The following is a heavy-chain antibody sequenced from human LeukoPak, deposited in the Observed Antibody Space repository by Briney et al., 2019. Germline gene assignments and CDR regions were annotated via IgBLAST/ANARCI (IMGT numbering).Heavy chain of an antibody. CDR1: GGTFSSYA. V-gene: IGHV1-69*05. J-gene: IGHJ4*02. D-gene: IGHD2-21*02. CDR2: IIPIFGTA. Sequence: SVKVSCKASGGTFSSYAISWVRQAPGQGLEWMGGIIPIFGTANYAQKFQGRVTITTDESTSTAYMELSSLRSEDTAVYYCASAHIVVVTAINYFDYWGQGTLVTVSS. CDR3: ASAHIVVVTAINYFDY.